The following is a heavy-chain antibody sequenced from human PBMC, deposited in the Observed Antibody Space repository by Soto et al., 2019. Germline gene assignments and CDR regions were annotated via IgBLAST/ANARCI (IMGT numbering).Heavy chain of an antibody. CDR1: GFTFGGYA. Sequence: GCSLRLSCTGSGFTFGGYAMSWICQAPGPGMEWVGFIRSKAYGGTTEYAASVKGRFTISRDDSKSIAYLQMNSLKTEDTAVYYCSVDIVVVVAATLGAFDIWGQGTMVT. V-gene: IGHV3-49*03. CDR2: IRSKAYGGTT. CDR3: SVDIVVVVAATLGAFDI. D-gene: IGHD2-15*01. J-gene: IGHJ3*02.